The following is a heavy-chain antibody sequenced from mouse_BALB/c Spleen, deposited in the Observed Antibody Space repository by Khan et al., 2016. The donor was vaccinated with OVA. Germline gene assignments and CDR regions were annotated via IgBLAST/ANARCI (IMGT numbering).Heavy chain of an antibody. V-gene: IGHV1-4*01. J-gene: IGHJ4*01. D-gene: IGHD2-4*01. Sequence: QIQLVQSGAELARPGASVKMSCKASGYTFASYTMNWVKQRPGQVLEWIGKINPTSGYTDYNQNFKDKATLTADKSSSTAYMQLRSLTSEDSAVYYCARSGLRQAMDYWGQGTSVTVSS. CDR2: INPTSGYT. CDR3: ARSGLRQAMDY. CDR1: GYTFASYT.